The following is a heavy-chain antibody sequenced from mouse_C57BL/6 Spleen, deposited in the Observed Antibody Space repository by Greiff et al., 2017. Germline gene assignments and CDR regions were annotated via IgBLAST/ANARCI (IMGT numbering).Heavy chain of an antibody. CDR3: ARYLPSMTVQESGY. V-gene: IGHV1-9*01. J-gene: IGHJ2*01. D-gene: IGHD2-3*01. Sequence: VKLQESGAELMKPGASVKLSCKATGYTFTGYWIAWVKQRPGHGLEWIGEILPGSGSTNYTEKFKGKATFTADTSSNTAYMHLRSLTTEDSAIYYCARYLPSMTVQESGYWGQGTTRTVSA. CDR1: GYTFTGYW. CDR2: ILPGSGST.